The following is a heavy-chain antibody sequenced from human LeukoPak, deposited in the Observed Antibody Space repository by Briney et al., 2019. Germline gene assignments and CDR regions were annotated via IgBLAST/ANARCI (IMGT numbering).Heavy chain of an antibody. Sequence: SETLSLTCTVSGYAISSGYYWGWIRQPPGKGLEWIGSIYHSGSTYYNPSLKSRVTISVDTSKNQFSLKLSSVTAADTAVYYCARNYYGSGSYYKRVLFDYWGQGTLVTVSS. D-gene: IGHD3-10*01. CDR2: IYHSGST. J-gene: IGHJ4*02. CDR1: GYAISSGYY. CDR3: ARNYYGSGSYYKRVLFDY. V-gene: IGHV4-38-2*02.